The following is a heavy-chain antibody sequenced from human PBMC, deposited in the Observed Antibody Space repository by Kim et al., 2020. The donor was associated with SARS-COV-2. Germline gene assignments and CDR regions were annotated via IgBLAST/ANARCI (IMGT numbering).Heavy chain of an antibody. D-gene: IGHD1-1*01. V-gene: IGHV3-9*01. J-gene: IGHJ4*02. CDR3: ARRSGPFDS. Sequence: ADSVKGRFTIARDNAKTSLYLEMNSRRAEDTALYYCARRSGPFDSWGQGTLVTVSS.